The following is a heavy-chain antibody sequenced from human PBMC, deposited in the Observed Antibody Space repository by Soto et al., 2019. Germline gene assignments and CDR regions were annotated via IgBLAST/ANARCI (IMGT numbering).Heavy chain of an antibody. J-gene: IGHJ4*02. CDR2: ISGSGGST. V-gene: IGHV3-23*01. CDR3: AKFGYNWNYFDY. CDR1: GFTFSSYA. D-gene: IGHD1-20*01. Sequence: EVPLLESGGGLVQPGGSLRLSCAASGFTFSSYAMSWVRQAPGKGLEWVSAISGSGGSTYYADSVKGRFTISRDNSKNTLYLQMNSLRAEDTAVYYCAKFGYNWNYFDYWGQGTLVTVSS.